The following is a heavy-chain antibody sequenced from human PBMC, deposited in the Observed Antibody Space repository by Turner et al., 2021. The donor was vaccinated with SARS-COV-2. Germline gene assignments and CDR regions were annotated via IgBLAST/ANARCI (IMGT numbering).Heavy chain of an antibody. V-gene: IGHV3-30-3*01. Sequence: GYAMHWVRQAPGKGLEWVAVISYDGSNKYYADSVKGRFTISRDNSKNTLYLQMNSLRAEDTAVYYCARALINYCTNGVCFPFDPWGQGTLVTVSS. CDR3: ARALINYCTNGVCFPFDP. J-gene: IGHJ5*02. CDR1: GYA. D-gene: IGHD2-8*01. CDR2: ISYDGSNK.